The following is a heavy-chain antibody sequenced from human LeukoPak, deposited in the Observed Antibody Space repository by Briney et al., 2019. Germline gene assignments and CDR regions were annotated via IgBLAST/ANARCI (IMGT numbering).Heavy chain of an antibody. CDR3: ARFRSSGWIPPFDY. CDR2: ISSSSSYI. Sequence: VGSLRLSCAAPGFTFSSYSMNWVRQAPGKGLEWVSSISSSSSYIYYADSVKGRFTISRDNAKNSLYLQMNSLRAEDTAVYYCARFRSSGWIPPFDYWGQGTLVTVSS. D-gene: IGHD6-19*01. CDR1: GFTFSSYS. V-gene: IGHV3-21*01. J-gene: IGHJ4*02.